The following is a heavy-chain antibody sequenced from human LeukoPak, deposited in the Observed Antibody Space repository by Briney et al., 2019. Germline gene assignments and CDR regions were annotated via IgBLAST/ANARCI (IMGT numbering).Heavy chain of an antibody. D-gene: IGHD3-22*01. V-gene: IGHV3-74*01. CDR3: ARIRGGYYSDF. Sequence: GGSLRLSCAASGFIFSNYWMYWVRQAPGKGLVWVSRINSDGTTTTYADSVKGRFTISRENAKNTLYLQMSSLTAEDTAVYYCARIRGGYYSDFWGQGTLVTVSS. CDR2: INSDGTTT. CDR1: GFIFSNYW. J-gene: IGHJ4*02.